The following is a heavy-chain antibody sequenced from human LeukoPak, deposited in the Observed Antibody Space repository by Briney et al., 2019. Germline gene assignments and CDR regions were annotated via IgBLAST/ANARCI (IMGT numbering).Heavy chain of an antibody. Sequence: SETLSLTCTVSGGSISSSSYYWGWIRQPPGKGLEWIGSIYYSGSTYYNPSLKSRVTISVDMSKNQFSLKLSSVTAADTAVYYCARLRRDSSGYYYVFYFDYWGQGTLVTVSS. CDR1: GGSISSSSYY. D-gene: IGHD3-22*01. J-gene: IGHJ4*02. V-gene: IGHV4-39*01. CDR2: IYYSGST. CDR3: ARLRRDSSGYYYVFYFDY.